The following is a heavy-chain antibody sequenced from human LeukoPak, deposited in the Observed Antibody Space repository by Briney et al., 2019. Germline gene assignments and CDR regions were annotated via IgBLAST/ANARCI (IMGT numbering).Heavy chain of an antibody. CDR3: ASHDNYYGSAGFDY. CDR1: GGSFSGYY. V-gene: IGHV4-34*01. CDR2: INHSGST. D-gene: IGHD3-10*01. Sequence: SETLSLTCAVYGGSFSGYYWSWIRQPPGKGLEWIGEINHSGSTNYNPSLKSRVTISVDTSKNQFSLKLSSVTAADTAVYYCASHDNYYGSAGFDYWGQGTLVTVSS. J-gene: IGHJ4*02.